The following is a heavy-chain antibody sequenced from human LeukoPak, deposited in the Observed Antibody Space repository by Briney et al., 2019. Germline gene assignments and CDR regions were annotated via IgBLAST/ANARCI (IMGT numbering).Heavy chain of an antibody. V-gene: IGHV1-46*01. CDR2: VHSSGGVI. J-gene: IGHJ5*02. Sequence: ASVKVSCKASGNTFTSDYMNWVRQAPGQGLEWMGTVHSSGGVIKYAQEFQDRVTVTRDPSTSTIYMELSSLRSEDTAVYYCVGSSHQRNWFDPRGQGTLVIVSS. CDR3: VGSSHQRNWFDP. CDR1: GNTFTSDY. D-gene: IGHD1-26*01.